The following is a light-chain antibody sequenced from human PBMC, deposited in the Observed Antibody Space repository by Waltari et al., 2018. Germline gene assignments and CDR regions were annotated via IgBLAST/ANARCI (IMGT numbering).Light chain of an antibody. Sequence: QSALTQPASVSGSPGQPITISCTRISSDLGSYTFVSWYQHPPGKAPKLVIYEVINRPSGVSNRFSGSKSGNTASLTISGLQAEDEADYYCCSYAGSVVFGGGTKLTVL. CDR1: SSDLGSYTF. CDR2: EVI. V-gene: IGLV2-23*02. J-gene: IGLJ2*01. CDR3: CSYAGSVV.